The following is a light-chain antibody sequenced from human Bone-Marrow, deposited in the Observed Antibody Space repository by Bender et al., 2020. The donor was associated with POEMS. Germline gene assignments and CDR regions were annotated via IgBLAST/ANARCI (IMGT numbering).Light chain of an antibody. CDR3: SSYTGSGAL. V-gene: IGLV2-14*03. CDR2: DVT. J-gene: IGLJ3*02. Sequence: ALTQAASVSGSPGQSITISCTGTSSDVGGYNYVSWYQHHPGKAPKLMIYDVTKRPSGVSDRFSASKSGSTASLTISGLQAEDEATYSCSSYTGSGALFGGGTKLTVL. CDR1: SSDVGGYNY.